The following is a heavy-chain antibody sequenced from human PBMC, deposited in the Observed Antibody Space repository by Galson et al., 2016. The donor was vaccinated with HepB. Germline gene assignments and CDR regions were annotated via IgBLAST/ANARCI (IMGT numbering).Heavy chain of an antibody. CDR3: ARSAAGRTATTTLA. J-gene: IGHJ5*02. CDR1: GFSFSSYG. V-gene: IGHV3-30*03. Sequence: SLRLSCAASGFSFSSYGMHWVRQSPDKGLEWVAGISFDGRNSYYADSVKGRFIISRDSSKKTVYLQVNSLRSKDTAVYYCARSAAGRTATTTLAWGQGILVTVSS. D-gene: IGHD4-17*01. CDR2: ISFDGRNS.